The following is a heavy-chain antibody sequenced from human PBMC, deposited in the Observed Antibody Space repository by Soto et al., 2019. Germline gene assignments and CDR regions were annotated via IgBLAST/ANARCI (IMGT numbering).Heavy chain of an antibody. Sequence: GESLKISCTGSGYIFTNYWIGWVRQMPGKGLEWMGIIYPGDSNTRYSPSFQGQVTISADKSISTAYLQWSSLKASDTAMYFCARQGYCSNTACHTVDYWGQGTLVTVSS. V-gene: IGHV5-51*01. CDR1: GYIFTNYW. J-gene: IGHJ4*02. CDR2: IYPGDSNT. CDR3: ARQGYCSNTACHTVDY. D-gene: IGHD2-2*02.